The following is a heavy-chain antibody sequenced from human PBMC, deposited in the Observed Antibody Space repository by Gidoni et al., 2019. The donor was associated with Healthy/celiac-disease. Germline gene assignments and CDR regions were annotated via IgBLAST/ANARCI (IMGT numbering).Heavy chain of an antibody. CDR2: IYYSGST. Sequence: LQLQESGPGLVKPSETLSLTCTVSGGSIRSSSYYWGWIRQPPGKGLEWIGSIYYSGSTYYNPSLKSRVTISVDTSKNQFSLKLSSVTAADTAVYYCARRGDILTGKGLDYWGQGTLVTVSS. CDR1: GGSIRSSSYY. V-gene: IGHV4-39*01. J-gene: IGHJ4*02. CDR3: ARRGDILTGKGLDY. D-gene: IGHD3-9*01.